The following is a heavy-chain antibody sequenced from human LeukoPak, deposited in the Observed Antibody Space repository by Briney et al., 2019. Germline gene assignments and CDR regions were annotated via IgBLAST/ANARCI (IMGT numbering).Heavy chain of an antibody. Sequence: GGSLGLSCAASGFTFSSYAMSWVRQAPEKGQEWVSAISGRGGSTYYADSVKGRFTISRDNSKNTLYLQMNSLRAEYTAVYYCAKGLRFLDLDYWGQGTLVTVSS. D-gene: IGHD3-3*01. CDR2: ISGRGGST. CDR1: GFTFSSYA. V-gene: IGHV3-23*01. J-gene: IGHJ4*02. CDR3: AKGLRFLDLDY.